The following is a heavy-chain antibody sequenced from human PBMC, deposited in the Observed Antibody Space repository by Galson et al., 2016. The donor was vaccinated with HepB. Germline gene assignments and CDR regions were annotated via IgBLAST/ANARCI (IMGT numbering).Heavy chain of an antibody. V-gene: IGHV5-51*01. Sequence: QSGAEVKKPGESLKISCNGSGYSSTNYWIAWVRQMPGKGLEWMGIIYPTDSDTKYSPTFQGQVTISVDNSISTAYLQWSSLKASDTAIYFCARRSSGWYLLDYWGRGTLVTVSS. CDR1: GYSSTNYW. D-gene: IGHD6-19*01. CDR3: ARRSSGWYLLDY. J-gene: IGHJ4*02. CDR2: IYPTDSDT.